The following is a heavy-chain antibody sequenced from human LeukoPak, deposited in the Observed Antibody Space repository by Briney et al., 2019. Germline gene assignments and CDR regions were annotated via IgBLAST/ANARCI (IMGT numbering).Heavy chain of an antibody. Sequence: GASVKISCKTSGYTFSGSYIHWVRQAPGQGLEWMGRINPNSGDTNYAQNFHGRVTMTRDTSITTAYMELSSLTSDDTAVYFCAMSAEHCNNGVCFTDYYMDVWGKGTTVTVSS. CDR2: INPNSGDT. CDR1: GYTFSGSY. D-gene: IGHD2-8*01. V-gene: IGHV1-2*06. CDR3: AMSAEHCNNGVCFTDYYMDV. J-gene: IGHJ6*03.